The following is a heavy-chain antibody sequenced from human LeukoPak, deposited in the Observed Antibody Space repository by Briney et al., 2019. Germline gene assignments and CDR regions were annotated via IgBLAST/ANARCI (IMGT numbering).Heavy chain of an antibody. CDR2: IYHSGST. D-gene: IGHD1-1*01. J-gene: IGHJ4*02. V-gene: IGHV4-38-2*02. CDR1: GYSISSGYY. Sequence: SETLSLTCTVSGYSISSGYYWGWTLQPPGEGLKWIGSIYHSGSTYYNPSLKSRVTISVDTSKNHFSLKLSSVTATDTAVYYCASDSSKRKGTDYWGQGTLVTVSS. CDR3: ASDSSKRKGTDY.